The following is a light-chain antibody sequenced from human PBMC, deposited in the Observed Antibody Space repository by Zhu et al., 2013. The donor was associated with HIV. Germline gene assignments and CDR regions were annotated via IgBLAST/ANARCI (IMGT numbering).Light chain of an antibody. CDR3: ATWDDFLSAHVV. J-gene: IGLJ2*01. CDR1: TSNIGNNY. V-gene: IGLV1-51*01. CDR2: DND. Sequence: QSVLTQPPSVSAAPGQKVTISCSGSTSNIGNNYVSWYQQVPGTTPKLLIYDNDKRPSGIPDRFSASKSGTSASLAISGLRSEDEVDYYCATWDDFLSAHVVFGGGTKLTVL.